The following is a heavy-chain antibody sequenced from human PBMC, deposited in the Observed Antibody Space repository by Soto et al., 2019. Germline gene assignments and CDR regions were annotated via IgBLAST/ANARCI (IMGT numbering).Heavy chain of an antibody. Sequence: GSLRLSCEASGFIFSSYAMSWVRQAPGKGLEWVSDIIDSGGSTYYADSVKGRFTISRDNSKSTLYLQMNSLRAEDTALYYCAKGRSYYYYYGVDVWGQGTTVTVSS. CDR3: AKGRSYYYYYGVDV. CDR1: GFIFSSYA. CDR2: IIDSGGST. V-gene: IGHV3-23*01. J-gene: IGHJ6*02.